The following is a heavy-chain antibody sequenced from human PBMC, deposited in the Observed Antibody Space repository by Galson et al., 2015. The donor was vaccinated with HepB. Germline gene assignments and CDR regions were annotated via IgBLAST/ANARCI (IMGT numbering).Heavy chain of an antibody. CDR3: ARAKRAGRSYWYFDL. CDR1: GSSFTSYW. J-gene: IGHJ2*01. CDR2: IYPGDSDT. Sequence: QSGAEVKKPGESLKISCKGSGSSFTSYWIGWVRQMPGKGLEWMGIIYPGDSDTRYSPSFQGQVTISADKSISTAYLQWSSLKASDTAMYYCARAKRAGRSYWYFDLWGRGTLVTVSS. D-gene: IGHD1-1*01. V-gene: IGHV5-51*01.